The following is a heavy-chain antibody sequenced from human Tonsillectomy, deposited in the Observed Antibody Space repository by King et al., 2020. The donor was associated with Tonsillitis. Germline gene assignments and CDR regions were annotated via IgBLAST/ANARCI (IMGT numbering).Heavy chain of an antibody. CDR1: GFTFSSYS. CDR2: ISSSSSYI. V-gene: IGHV3-21*01. Sequence: VQLVESGGGLVKPGGSLRLSCAASGFTFSSYSMNWVRQAPGKGLEWVSSISSSSSYIYYADSVKGRFTITRDNAKNSLYLQMNSVRAEGTAVYDCARGQSITIFGVGEYWGQRTLVTVSS. J-gene: IGHJ4*02. CDR3: ARGQSITIFGVGEY. D-gene: IGHD3-3*01.